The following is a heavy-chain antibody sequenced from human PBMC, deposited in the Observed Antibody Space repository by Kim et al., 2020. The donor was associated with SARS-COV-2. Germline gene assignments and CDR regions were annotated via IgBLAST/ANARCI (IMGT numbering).Heavy chain of an antibody. CDR1: GFTFSSYA. V-gene: IGHV3-30*04. CDR2: ISYDGSNK. Sequence: GGSLRLSCAASGFTFSSYAMHWVRQAPGKGLEWVAVISYDGSNKYYADSVKGRFTISRDNSKNTLYLQMNSLRAEDTAVYYCARDCGSYYSAHCYWFDPWRQRTLVTVSS. CDR3: ARDCGSYYSAHCYWFDP. D-gene: IGHD1-26*01. J-gene: IGHJ5*02.